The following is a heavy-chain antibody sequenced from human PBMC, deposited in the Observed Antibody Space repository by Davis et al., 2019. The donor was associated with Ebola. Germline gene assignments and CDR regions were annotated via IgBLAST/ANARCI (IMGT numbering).Heavy chain of an antibody. Sequence: PSETLSLTCTVSGGSISSYFWSWIRQPPGKGLEWIGYIYHSGSTNYTPSLKSRVTISVDTSKNQFSLKLSSVTAADTAVYYCARRGRHSYGLFDYWGQGTLVTVSS. CDR1: GGSISSYF. J-gene: IGHJ4*02. D-gene: IGHD5-18*01. V-gene: IGHV4-59*08. CDR2: IYHSGST. CDR3: ARRGRHSYGLFDY.